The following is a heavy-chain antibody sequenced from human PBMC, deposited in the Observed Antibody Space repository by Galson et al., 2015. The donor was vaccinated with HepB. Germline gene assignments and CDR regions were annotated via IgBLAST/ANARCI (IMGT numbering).Heavy chain of an antibody. CDR2: IRSKTYGGTT. J-gene: IGHJ4*02. CDR3: AREEDCSGTSCHSV. D-gene: IGHD2-15*01. V-gene: IGHV3-49*04. Sequence: SLRLSCAASGFSFSMCAMSWVRQAPGKGLEWVGFIRSKTYGGTTEHAAAVKGRFTVSRDDSKSIAYLQMSSLRTGDTAVYYCAREEDCSGTSCHSVWGQGTLVTVSS. CDR1: GFSFSMCA.